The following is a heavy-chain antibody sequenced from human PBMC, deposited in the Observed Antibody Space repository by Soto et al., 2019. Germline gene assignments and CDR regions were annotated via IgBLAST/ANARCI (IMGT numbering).Heavy chain of an antibody. Sequence: SETLSLTCTVSGGSISSYYWSWIRQPPGKGLEWIGYIYYSGSTNYNPSLKSRVTISVDTSKNQFSLKLSSVTAADTAVYYCARARLYCSGGSCYSPYYYYYGMVVWGQGTTVTVSS. V-gene: IGHV4-59*01. CDR1: GGSISSYY. J-gene: IGHJ6*02. CDR2: IYYSGST. D-gene: IGHD2-15*01. CDR3: ARARLYCSGGSCYSPYYYYYGMVV.